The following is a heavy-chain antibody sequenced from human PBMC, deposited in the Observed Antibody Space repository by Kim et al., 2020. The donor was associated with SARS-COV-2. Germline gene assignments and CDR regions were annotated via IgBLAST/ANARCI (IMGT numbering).Heavy chain of an antibody. Sequence: GGSLRLSCAASGFTFRSYVMTWVRQAPGKGLEWVSGIGGSGVSTYYADSVKGRFTISRDNSKNTLFLQMDSLRAEDTAVYYCAKGGAVGGSGSYYPYFDYWGEGTLVTVSS. D-gene: IGHD3-10*01. CDR3: AKGGAVGGSGSYYPYFDY. V-gene: IGHV3-23*01. CDR1: GFTFRSYV. CDR2: IGGSGVST. J-gene: IGHJ4*02.